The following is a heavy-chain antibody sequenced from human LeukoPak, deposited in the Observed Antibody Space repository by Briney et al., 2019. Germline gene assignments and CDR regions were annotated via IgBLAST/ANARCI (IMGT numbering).Heavy chain of an antibody. J-gene: IGHJ5*02. V-gene: IGHV4-34*01. CDR2: INHSGST. CDR3: ARERVPRGAAAGTRWFDP. Sequence: SETLSLTCAVDGGSFSGYYWSWIRQPPGKGLEWIGEINHSGSTNYSPSLKSRVTISVDTSKNQFSLKLSSVTAADTAVYYCARERVPRGAAAGTRWFDPWGQGTLVTVSS. D-gene: IGHD6-13*01. CDR1: GGSFSGYY.